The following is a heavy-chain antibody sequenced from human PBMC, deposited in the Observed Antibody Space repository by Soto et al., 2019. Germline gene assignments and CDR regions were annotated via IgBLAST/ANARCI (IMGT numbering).Heavy chain of an antibody. Sequence: QVQLQESGPGLVKPSQTLSLTCTVSGGSISSTGYFWTWIRQHPGKGLEWIGYIFYSGSTFHNPSLKSRVTISVDTSKNQFSLELSSVTAADTAVYYCARAAGSGDYFDYWGQGTLVTVSS. CDR3: ARAAGSGDYFDY. CDR1: GGSISSTGYF. CDR2: IFYSGST. D-gene: IGHD1-26*01. V-gene: IGHV4-31*03. J-gene: IGHJ4*02.